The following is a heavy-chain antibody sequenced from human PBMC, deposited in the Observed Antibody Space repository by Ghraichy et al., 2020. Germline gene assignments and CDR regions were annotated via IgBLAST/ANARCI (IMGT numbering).Heavy chain of an antibody. Sequence: SETLSLTCAVYGGSFSGYYWSWIRQPPGKGLEWIGEINHSGSTNYNPSLKSRVTISVDTSKNQFSLKLSSVTAADTAVYYCARGYGGNFVYAYWGQGTLVTVSS. V-gene: IGHV4-34*01. D-gene: IGHD4-23*01. CDR2: INHSGST. J-gene: IGHJ4*02. CDR1: GGSFSGYY. CDR3: ARGYGGNFVYAY.